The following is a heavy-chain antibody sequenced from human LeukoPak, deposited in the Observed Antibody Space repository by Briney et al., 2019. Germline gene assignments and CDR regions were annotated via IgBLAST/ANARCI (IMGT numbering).Heavy chain of an antibody. Sequence: GGSLRLSCAASGFTFDDYAMHWVRQAPGKGLEWVSGISWNSGSIGYADSVKGRFTISRDNAKNSLYLQMNSLRAEDTALYYCAKDAACYYFDYWGQGTLVTVSS. D-gene: IGHD2-15*01. CDR1: GFTFDDYA. CDR2: ISWNSGSI. J-gene: IGHJ4*02. V-gene: IGHV3-9*01. CDR3: AKDAACYYFDY.